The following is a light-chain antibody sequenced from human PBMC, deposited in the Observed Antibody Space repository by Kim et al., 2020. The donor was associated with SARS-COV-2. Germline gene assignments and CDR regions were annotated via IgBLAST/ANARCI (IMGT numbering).Light chain of an antibody. CDR2: ADD. J-gene: IGLJ2*01. CDR3: QSYNRDNVI. V-gene: IGLV6-57*03. Sequence: GETVTISGTRGSGSIDDNYVQWYRRRPGCVPTAVIYADDQRPSGVSDRFSGSIDNSSNSASLTVTGLRTEDEADSYCQSYNRDNVIFGGGTQLTVL. CDR1: SGSIDDNY.